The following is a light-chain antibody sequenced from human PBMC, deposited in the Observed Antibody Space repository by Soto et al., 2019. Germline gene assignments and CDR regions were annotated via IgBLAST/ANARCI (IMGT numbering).Light chain of an antibody. CDR3: QQYNSFPLT. V-gene: IGKV1-5*02. Sequence: DIQMTQSPSTLSASVGDTVTIICRASQNIRRWLAWYRQKPGKAPKLLIYDASALESGVPSRFRGSGSGTEFTLNFTSLLPDDFATYDCQQYNSFPLTFGGGATVEIK. CDR2: DAS. CDR1: QNIRRW. J-gene: IGKJ4*01.